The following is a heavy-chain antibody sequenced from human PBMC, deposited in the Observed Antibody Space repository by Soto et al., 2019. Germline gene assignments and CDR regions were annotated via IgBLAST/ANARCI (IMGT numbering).Heavy chain of an antibody. V-gene: IGHV1-69-2*01. CDR2: VDPEDGET. Sequence: EASVKVSCKASGYTFTSYGISWVRQAPGQGLEWMGLVDPEDGETIYAEKFQGRVTITADTSTDTAYMELSSLRSEDTAVYYCATYISWGQGTLVTVS. J-gene: IGHJ4*02. CDR1: GYTFTSYG. CDR3: ATYIS.